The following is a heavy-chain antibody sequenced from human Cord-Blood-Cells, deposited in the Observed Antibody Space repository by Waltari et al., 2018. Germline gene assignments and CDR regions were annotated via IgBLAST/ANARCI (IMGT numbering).Heavy chain of an antibody. J-gene: IGHJ4*02. Sequence: KASGYTFTGYYMHWVRQAPGQGLEWMGWINPNSGGTNYAQKFQGRVTMTRDTSISTAYMELSRLRSDDTAVYYCARGDLAGGYFDYWGQGTLVTVSS. CDR2: INPNSGGT. CDR3: ARGDLAGGYFDY. CDR1: GYTFTGYY. D-gene: IGHD3-16*01. V-gene: IGHV1-2*02.